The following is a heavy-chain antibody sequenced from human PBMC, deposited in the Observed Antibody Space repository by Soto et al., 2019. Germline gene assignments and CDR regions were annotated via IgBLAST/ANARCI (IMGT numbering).Heavy chain of an antibody. CDR3: ARTEWIQLWALDYGMDV. CDR2: ISAYNGNT. V-gene: IGHV1-18*01. D-gene: IGHD5-18*01. CDR1: GYTFTSYG. J-gene: IGHJ6*02. Sequence: QVQLVQSGAEVKKPGASVKVSCKASGYTFTSYGISWVRQAPGQGLEWMGWISAYNGNTNYAQKLQGRVTMTTDTSTSTAYMELRSLRSDDTAVYYCARTEWIQLWALDYGMDVWGQGTTVTVSS.